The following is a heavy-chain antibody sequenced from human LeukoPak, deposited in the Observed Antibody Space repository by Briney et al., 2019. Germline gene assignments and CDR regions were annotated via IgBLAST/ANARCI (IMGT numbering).Heavy chain of an antibody. CDR1: GYTFTAYY. D-gene: IGHD3-10*01. Sequence: ASVKVSCKASGYTFTAYYMHWVRQAPGQGLEWMGWINPNSGGTNYAQKFQGRVTMTRDASISTAYMELSRLKSDDTAVYYCARVRVTMVRGVITTNAFDIWGQGTMVTVSS. CDR2: INPNSGGT. CDR3: ARVRVTMVRGVITTNAFDI. J-gene: IGHJ3*02. V-gene: IGHV1-2*02.